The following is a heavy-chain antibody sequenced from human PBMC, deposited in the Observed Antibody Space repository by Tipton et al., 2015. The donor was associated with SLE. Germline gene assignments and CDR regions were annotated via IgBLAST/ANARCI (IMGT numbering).Heavy chain of an antibody. J-gene: IGHJ1*01. Sequence: SLRLSCAASGFTLSSYAMSWVRQAPGKGLEWVSVIYSGGSTYYADSVKDRFTISRDNSKNTLYLHMNSLRVEDTAVYYCAKDGAGTYFQHWGQGTLVTVSS. D-gene: IGHD6-13*01. CDR2: IYSGGST. V-gene: IGHV3-23*03. CDR1: GFTLSSYA. CDR3: AKDGAGTYFQH.